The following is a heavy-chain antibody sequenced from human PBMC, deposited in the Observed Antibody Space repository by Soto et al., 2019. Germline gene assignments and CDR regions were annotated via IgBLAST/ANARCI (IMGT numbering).Heavy chain of an antibody. V-gene: IGHV3-15*07. CDR3: PTDLGFGDYGAGR. CDR2: IKSKTDGGTT. D-gene: IGHD4-17*01. CDR1: GFTFSNAW. J-gene: IGHJ4*02. Sequence: EVQLVESGGGLVKPGGSLRLSCAASGFTFSNAWMNWVRQAPGKGLEWVGRIKSKTDGGTTDYAAPVKGRFTISRDDSKNTLYLQMNSMKTEDTGVYYYPTDLGFGDYGAGRGGQGTLVTVSS.